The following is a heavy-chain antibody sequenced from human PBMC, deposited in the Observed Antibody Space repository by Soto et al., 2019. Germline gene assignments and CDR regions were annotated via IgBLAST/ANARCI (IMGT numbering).Heavy chain of an antibody. D-gene: IGHD1-26*01. J-gene: IGHJ4*02. V-gene: IGHV1-69*01. CDR3: ARAPGRIGRDWDPGH. CDR2: IITVFDTP. Sequence: QVPLVQSGAAVKRPGSSVKVSCRASGGSISSNNIMWVRQAPGQGVEWMGGIITVFDTPDSAQTSQGKITITADESENTVVLDLSALSSDDTAVCYCARAPGRIGRDWDPGHWGQGTLVTVSS. CDR1: GGSISSNN.